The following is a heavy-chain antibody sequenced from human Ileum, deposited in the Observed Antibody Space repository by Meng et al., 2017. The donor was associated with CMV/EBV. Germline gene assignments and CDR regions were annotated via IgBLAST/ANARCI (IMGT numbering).Heavy chain of an antibody. CDR2: ISYDGSYI. D-gene: IGHD2-21*02. V-gene: IGHV3-30*18. J-gene: IGHJ4*02. Sequence: AAFGFTFSSFGMPWVRQAPGKGLEWVAGISYDGSYIRYADSVRGRFTISRDNSKSTLFLQMNSLRPEDTAVYYSTKYCGGDCYRGNDWGQGTLVTVSS. CDR1: GFTFSSFG. CDR3: TKYCGGDCYRGND.